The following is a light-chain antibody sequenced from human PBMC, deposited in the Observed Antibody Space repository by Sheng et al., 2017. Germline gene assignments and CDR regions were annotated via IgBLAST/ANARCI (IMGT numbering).Light chain of an antibody. CDR2: VAS. CDR3: LQDASFPYS. Sequence: DIQMTQSPSSLSASVGDRVTITCRASQRISTYLSWYQQKPGIAPKLLIYVASNLQSGVPSRFSGSGSGTDFTLTISSLRPEDFATYYCLQDASFPYSFGQGTELVI. V-gene: IGKV1-39*01. CDR1: QRISTY. J-gene: IGKJ2*03.